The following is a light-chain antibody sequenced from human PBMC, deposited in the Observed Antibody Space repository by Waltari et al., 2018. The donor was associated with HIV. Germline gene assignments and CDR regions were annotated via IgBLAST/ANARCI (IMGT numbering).Light chain of an antibody. CDR2: EVS. V-gene: IGLV2-23*02. J-gene: IGLJ2*01. CDR3: CSYARSSTRI. Sequence: QSALTQPASVSGTPGPSITISCTGTSRALGSYHLVSWYQQHPGKAPKLLIYEVSKRPSEVSNRFSGSKSGNTASLTISGLQAEDEADYYCCSYARSSTRIFGGGTKLTVL. CDR1: SRALGSYHL.